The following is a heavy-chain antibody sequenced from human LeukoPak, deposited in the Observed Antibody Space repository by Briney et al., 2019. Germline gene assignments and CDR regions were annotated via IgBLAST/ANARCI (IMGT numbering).Heavy chain of an antibody. CDR1: GGSITSYY. CDR2: IYYSGIT. CDR3: ARLRALSYYDSSGDLYYFEY. V-gene: IGHV4-59*01. D-gene: IGHD3-22*01. Sequence: ASETLSLTCTVSGGSITSYYWSWLRQPPGKGLEWIGFIYYSGITDDNPSLKSRVAISVDTSKNQFSLKLTSVTAADTAVYYCARLRALSYYDSSGDLYYFEYWGQGTLVTVSS. J-gene: IGHJ4*02.